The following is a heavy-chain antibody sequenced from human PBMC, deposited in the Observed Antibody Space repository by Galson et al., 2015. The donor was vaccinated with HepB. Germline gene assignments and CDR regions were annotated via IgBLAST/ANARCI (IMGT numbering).Heavy chain of an antibody. CDR3: ARGYSKSWFSGLGY. D-gene: IGHD5-12*01. J-gene: IGHJ4*02. Sequence: SLRLSCAASGFIVSGNYMSWVRQAPGKGLEWVSVIFSGGDTYYADSVKGRFTISRDNSKNTVYLQMNSLGAEDTAMYYCARGYSKSWFSGLGYWGQGTLVTVSS. CDR2: IFSGGDT. CDR1: GFIVSGNY. V-gene: IGHV3-53*01.